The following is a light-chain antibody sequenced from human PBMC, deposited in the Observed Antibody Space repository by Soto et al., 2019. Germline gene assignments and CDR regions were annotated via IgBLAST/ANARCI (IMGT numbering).Light chain of an antibody. Sequence: LTKSPGTLSLSPEERATLSCMASQSVNINSFAWYQQKSGQAPRLLIYGTSNRASGIPDRFSGSGSGTDFTLSISGLEPEDFAVYFCQQYANSRTFCQVAKVDI. CDR1: QSVNINS. CDR3: QQYANSRT. V-gene: IGKV3-20*01. J-gene: IGKJ1*01. CDR2: GTS.